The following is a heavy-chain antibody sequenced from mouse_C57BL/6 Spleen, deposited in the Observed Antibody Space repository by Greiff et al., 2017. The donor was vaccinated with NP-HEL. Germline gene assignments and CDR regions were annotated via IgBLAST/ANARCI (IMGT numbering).Heavy chain of an antibody. CDR1: GYTFTSYW. Sequence: QVQLQQPGAELVRPGSSVKLSCKASGYTFTSYWMHWVKQRPIQGLEWIGNIDPSDSETHYNQKFKDKATLTVDKSSSTAYMQLSSLTSEDSAVYYCARGHYGSSGGFAYWGQGTLVTVSA. D-gene: IGHD1-1*01. CDR3: ARGHYGSSGGFAY. J-gene: IGHJ3*01. V-gene: IGHV1-52*01. CDR2: IDPSDSET.